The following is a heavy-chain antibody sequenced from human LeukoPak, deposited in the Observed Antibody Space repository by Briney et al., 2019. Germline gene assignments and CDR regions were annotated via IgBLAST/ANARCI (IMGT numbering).Heavy chain of an antibody. V-gene: IGHV4-4*07. CDR3: ARVLIAPIMDMRLPRAFDL. CDR1: GDSISNFY. CDR2: IYASGST. D-gene: IGHD2-2*03. J-gene: IGHJ2*01. Sequence: SETLSLTCTVSGDSISNFYWTWVRQPAGKGLEWLGRIYASGSTNYNPSLKSRVTMSVDTSKNQFSLKLISVTAADTAVYYCARVLIAPIMDMRLPRAFDLWGRGTLVTVSS.